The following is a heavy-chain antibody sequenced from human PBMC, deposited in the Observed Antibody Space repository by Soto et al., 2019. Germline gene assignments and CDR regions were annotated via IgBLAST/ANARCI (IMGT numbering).Heavy chain of an antibody. Sequence: QVQLAQSANEVKKPGASVRVSCKAAGYTFIRYGIAWVRQAPGQGLEWMGWISPYNDYTVYAQKFQGRVSMTADTSPRTVYMNLRGLKSGDTAVYYCARGGYYDNSWGKLGHYGLDVWGQGTSVSVSS. CDR1: GYTFIRYG. D-gene: IGHD3-16*01. CDR2: ISPYNDYT. V-gene: IGHV1-18*01. J-gene: IGHJ6*02. CDR3: ARGGYYDNSWGKLGHYGLDV.